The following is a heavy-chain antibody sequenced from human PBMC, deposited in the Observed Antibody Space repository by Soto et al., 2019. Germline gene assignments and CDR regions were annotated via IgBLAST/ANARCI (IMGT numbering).Heavy chain of an antibody. V-gene: IGHV3-74*01. CDR3: VRDQDTFGKAVFAS. CDR1: GFTLNSRW. CDR2: IQPDGSTT. Sequence: PGGSLRLSCVVSGFTLNSRWMHWVRQTPGKGLVWLSRIQPDGSTTNYADSVKGRFTISRDNAKNTLYLHMNSLRPEDTAMYYCVRDQDTFGKAVFASWGQGTLVTVSS. D-gene: IGHD3-16*01. J-gene: IGHJ4*02.